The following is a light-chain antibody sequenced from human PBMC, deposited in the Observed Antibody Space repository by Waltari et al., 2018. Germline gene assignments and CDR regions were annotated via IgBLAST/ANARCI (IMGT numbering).Light chain of an antibody. V-gene: IGLV3-1*01. CDR3: QAWDSSTPNYV. CDR1: KLGDKY. Sequence: PPSVSVSPGQTASITCSGDKLGDKYACWYQQKPGQSPVLVIYQDSTRPSGIPERFSGSNSGNTATLTISGTQSMDEADYYCQAWDSSTPNYVFGTGTKVTVL. CDR2: QDS. J-gene: IGLJ1*01.